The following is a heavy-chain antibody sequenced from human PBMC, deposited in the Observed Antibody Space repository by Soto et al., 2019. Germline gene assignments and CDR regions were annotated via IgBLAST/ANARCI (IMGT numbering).Heavy chain of an antibody. CDR2: SSYSGST. D-gene: IGHD2-2*01. CDR1: GDSISSGGYY. V-gene: IGHV4-30-4*08. J-gene: IGHJ5*02. Sequence: PSETLSLTCTVSGDSISSGGYYWSWIRQPPGKGLEWIGYSSYSGSTYYNPSLMSRVGISLDTSKNQFSLRLSSVTAADTAVYYCARGGLAGYCTGTNCRTGGWFDPWGQGTLVTVSS. CDR3: ARGGLAGYCTGTNCRTGGWFDP.